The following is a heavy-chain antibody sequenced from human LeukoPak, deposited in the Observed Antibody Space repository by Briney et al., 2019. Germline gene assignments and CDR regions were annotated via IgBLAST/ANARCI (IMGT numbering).Heavy chain of an antibody. V-gene: IGHV4-31*03. J-gene: IGHJ4*02. CDR1: GGSISSGGYY. CDR3: ARVPRWEGPFDC. CDR2: IYYSGST. D-gene: IGHD1-26*01. Sequence: SETLSLTCTVSGGSISSGGYYWSWIRQHPGKGLEWIGYIYYSGSTYYNPSLKSRVTISVDTSKNQFSLKLSSVTAADTAVYYCARVPRWEGPFDCWGQGTLVTVSS.